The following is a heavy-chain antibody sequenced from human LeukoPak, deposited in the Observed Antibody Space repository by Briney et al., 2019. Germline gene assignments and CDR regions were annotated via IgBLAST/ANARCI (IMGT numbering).Heavy chain of an antibody. J-gene: IGHJ3*02. CDR1: GFTFSSYS. CDR3: ARDCYRGDCSFAFDI. D-gene: IGHD2-21*02. V-gene: IGHV3-21*01. CDR2: ISSSSSYI. Sequence: GGSLRLSCAASGFTFSSYSMNWVRQAPGKGLEWVSSISSSSSYIYYADSVKGRFTISRDNAKNSLYLQMNSLRAEDTAVYYCARDCYRGDCSFAFDIWGQGTMVTVSS.